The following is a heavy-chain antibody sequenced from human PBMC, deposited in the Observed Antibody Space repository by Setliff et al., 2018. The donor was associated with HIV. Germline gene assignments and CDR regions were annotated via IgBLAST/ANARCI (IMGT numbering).Heavy chain of an antibody. CDR3: ARWGSGSYERVFDY. Sequence: GGSLRLSCAATGFTFSSYVLHWVRQAPGKGLEWVAVMSTGGGIKICADSVKGRFTISRDNSRNTLFLQMNNLRPEDTATYFCARWGSGSYERVFDYWGQGMLVTVSS. CDR2: MSTGGGIK. V-gene: IGHV3-30-3*01. J-gene: IGHJ4*02. D-gene: IGHD1-26*01. CDR1: GFTFSSYV.